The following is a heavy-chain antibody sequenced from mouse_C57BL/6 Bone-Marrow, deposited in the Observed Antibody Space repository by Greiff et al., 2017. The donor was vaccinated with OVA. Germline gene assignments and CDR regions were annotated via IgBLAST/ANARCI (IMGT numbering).Heavy chain of an antibody. Sequence: QVQLKQPGTELVKPGASVKLSCKASGYTFTSYWMHWVKQRPGQGLEWIGNINPSNGGTNYNEKFKSKATLTVDKSSSTAYMQLSSLTSEDSAVYYCARFFYYYGKLRAYAMDYWGQGTSVTVSS. CDR1: GYTFTSYW. CDR2: INPSNGGT. J-gene: IGHJ4*01. CDR3: ARFFYYYGKLRAYAMDY. V-gene: IGHV1-53*01. D-gene: IGHD1-1*01.